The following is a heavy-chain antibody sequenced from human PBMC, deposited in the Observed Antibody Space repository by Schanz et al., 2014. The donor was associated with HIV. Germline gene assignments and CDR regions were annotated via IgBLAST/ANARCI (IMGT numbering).Heavy chain of an antibody. D-gene: IGHD6-6*01. CDR3: ARGLGDSSSSEPFDI. CDR2: INPNSGGT. CDR1: GYTFTGYY. V-gene: IGHV1-2*02. J-gene: IGHJ3*02. Sequence: QVQLVQSGAAVKKPGASVKVSCKASGYTFTGYYMHWVRQAPGQGLEWMGWINPNSGGTNYAQKFQGRVTMTRDTSISTAYMELRRLRYDDTAVYYCARGLGDSSSSEPFDIWGQGTKVTVSS.